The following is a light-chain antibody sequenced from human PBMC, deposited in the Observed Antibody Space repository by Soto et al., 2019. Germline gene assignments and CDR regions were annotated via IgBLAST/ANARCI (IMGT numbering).Light chain of an antibody. CDR1: SSNIGSNT. Sequence: QSVLTQPPSASGTPGQRVTISCSGSSSNIGSNTVNWYQQFPGTAPKLLMYSNNQRPSGVPDRFSGSKSGTSASLAISGLQSEDEADYYCAAWDDSLNALVGTGTKLTVL. CDR3: AAWDDSLNAL. V-gene: IGLV1-44*01. J-gene: IGLJ1*01. CDR2: SNN.